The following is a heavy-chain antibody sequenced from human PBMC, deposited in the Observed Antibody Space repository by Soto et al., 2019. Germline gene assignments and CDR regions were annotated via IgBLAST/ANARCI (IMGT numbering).Heavy chain of an antibody. CDR2: ISAYYGDT. V-gene: IGHV1-18*01. D-gene: IGHD6-6*01. Sequence: QVQLLQSGAEVKKPGASVKVSCKASGYTFTNYGITWVRQAPGQGLEWMGWISAYYGDTHYTQRLQGRGTLTTDTATSTAYMELRGLRSDDTAVYYYARVRQLVGYFYNYMDVWGKGTPVTVSS. CDR3: ARVRQLVGYFYNYMDV. J-gene: IGHJ6*03. CDR1: GYTFTNYG.